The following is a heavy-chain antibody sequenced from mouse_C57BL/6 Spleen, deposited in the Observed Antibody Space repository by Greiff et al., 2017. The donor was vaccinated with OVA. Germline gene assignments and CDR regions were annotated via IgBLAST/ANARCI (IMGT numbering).Heavy chain of an antibody. CDR3: ARGGGDY. CDR2: IYPGSGNT. CDR1: GYTFTDYY. V-gene: IGHV1-76*01. J-gene: IGHJ2*01. Sequence: QVQLQQSGAELVRPGASVKLSCKASGYTFTDYYINWVKQRPGQGLEWIARIYPGSGNTYYNEKFKGKATLTAEKSSSTAYMQLSSLTSEDSAGYFCARGGGDYWGQGTTLTVSS. D-gene: IGHD1-1*02.